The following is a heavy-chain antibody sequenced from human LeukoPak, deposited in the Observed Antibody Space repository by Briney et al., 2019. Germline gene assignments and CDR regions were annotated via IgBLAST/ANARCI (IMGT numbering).Heavy chain of an antibody. CDR2: INWNGGST. CDR3: ARAGLGAFDI. J-gene: IGHJ3*02. V-gene: IGHV3-20*04. Sequence: GGSLRLSCAASGFTVDDYGMNWVRHAPGKGLEWVSGINWNGGSTGYADSVKGRFTISRDNAKNSLYLQMNSLRAEDTALYYCARAGLGAFDIWGQGTMVTVSS. CDR1: GFTVDDYG.